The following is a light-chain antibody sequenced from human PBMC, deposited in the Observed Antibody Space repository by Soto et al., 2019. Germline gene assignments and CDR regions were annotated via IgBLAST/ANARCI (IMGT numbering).Light chain of an antibody. CDR3: SSQAGSINVV. J-gene: IGLJ3*02. V-gene: IGLV2-8*01. Sequence: QSALTQPPSAPGSPGQSGTISCTGTSSDVGGYNYVSWYQQHPGKAPKLMIYEVTKRPSGVPDRCSGSESANTASLTFSWLQAEDDAVYYCSSQAGSINVVFGGGTKLTVL. CDR2: EVT. CDR1: SSDVGGYNY.